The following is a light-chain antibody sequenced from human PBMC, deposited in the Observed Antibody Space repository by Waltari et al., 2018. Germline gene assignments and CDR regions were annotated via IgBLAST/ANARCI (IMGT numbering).Light chain of an antibody. CDR1: SSDVGSYNY. J-gene: IGLJ1*01. CDR2: EVS. Sequence: QSALTQPPSASGSPGQSVTISCTGTSSDVGSYNYVSWYQHHPGKVPKLMIYEVSRRPSGVPERFFGSKSSNTADMTVSWRQAEDEADYYCSSYAGSNNLGPCVFGTGTKVT. CDR3: SSYAGSNNLGPCV. V-gene: IGLV2-8*01.